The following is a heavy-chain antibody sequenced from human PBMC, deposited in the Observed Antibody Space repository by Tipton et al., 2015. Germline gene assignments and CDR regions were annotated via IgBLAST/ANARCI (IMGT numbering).Heavy chain of an antibody. Sequence: SLRLSCAASGFTFSNYAMNWVRQAPGKGLEWVSAITGPGGSAYYIDSVKGRFTISRDNSKNTLYLQMSSLRAEDTAIYYCARGYSPRRWFDPWGQGTLVTVSS. J-gene: IGHJ5*02. D-gene: IGHD5-18*01. V-gene: IGHV3-23*01. CDR2: ITGPGGSA. CDR3: ARGYSPRRWFDP. CDR1: GFTFSNYA.